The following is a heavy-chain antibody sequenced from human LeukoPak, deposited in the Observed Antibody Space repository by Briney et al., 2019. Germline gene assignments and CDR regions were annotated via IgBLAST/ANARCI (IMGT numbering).Heavy chain of an antibody. V-gene: IGHV1-8*01. CDR1: GYTFTSYD. J-gene: IGHJ6*02. D-gene: IGHD2-8*01. CDR3: ARGDPLMYYYYYGMDV. Sequence: GASVKFSCKASGYTFTSYDINWVRQATGQGLEWMGWMNPNSGNTGYAQKFQGRVTMTRNNSISTAYMELSSLRSEDTAVYYCARGDPLMYYYYYGMDVWGQGTTVTVSS. CDR2: MNPNSGNT.